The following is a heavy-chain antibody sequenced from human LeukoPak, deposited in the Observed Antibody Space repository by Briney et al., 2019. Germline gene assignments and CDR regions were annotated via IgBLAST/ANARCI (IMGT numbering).Heavy chain of an antibody. D-gene: IGHD3-22*01. CDR2: ISGGGGST. Sequence: GGSLRLSCAPPGFTFSSYAMNWVRQAPGKGLEWVSAISGGGGSTYYADSVKGRFSISRDNSKNTLYLQMSTPRAEGTALYYCARGLDSGGYSYFDYWGQGTLVTVSS. J-gene: IGHJ4*02. CDR3: ARGLDSGGYSYFDY. V-gene: IGHV3-23*01. CDR1: GFTFSSYA.